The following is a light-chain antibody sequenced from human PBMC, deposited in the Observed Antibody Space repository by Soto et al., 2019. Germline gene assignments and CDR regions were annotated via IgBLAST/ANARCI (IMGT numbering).Light chain of an antibody. CDR3: QQYRNWPRT. Sequence: DIEMTQSPAPLSLAPGERVTLSCKASESVSTNLAWYQQKPGQAPRLLIYGASTRATDMPGRFSGRWSGTECTLTISSLQSEDVAVYYCQQYRNWPRTLGQGTKVDIK. CDR2: GAS. CDR1: ESVSTN. J-gene: IGKJ1*01. V-gene: IGKV3-15*01.